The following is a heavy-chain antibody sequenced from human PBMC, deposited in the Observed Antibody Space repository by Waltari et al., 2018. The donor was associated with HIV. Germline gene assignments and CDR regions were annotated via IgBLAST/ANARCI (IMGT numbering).Heavy chain of an antibody. CDR2: INTDGSDT. CDR3: ARDRYTGSSDFDY. CDR1: GFTFSSYW. J-gene: IGHJ4*02. Sequence: EVQLVESGGGLVQPGGSLRLSCAASGFTFSSYWMHWLRQAPGRGLVWVSRINTDGSDTRYGDSVKGRFTISRDNAKNTLYLQMNSLRDEDTAMYYCARDRYTGSSDFDYWGQGTLVSVSS. D-gene: IGHD1-26*01. V-gene: IGHV3-74*01.